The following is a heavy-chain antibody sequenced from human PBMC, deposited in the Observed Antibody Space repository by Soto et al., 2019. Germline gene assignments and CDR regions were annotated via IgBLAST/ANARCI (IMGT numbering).Heavy chain of an antibody. CDR2: IHPGESDT. CDR3: ARHEATYYNFYGMDV. CDR1: VEGFTTYW. V-gene: IGHV5-51*01. J-gene: IGHJ6*02. Sequence: GEAVKISCNNYVEGFTTYWIAWVRQMPGKGLEWMGSIHPGESDTRYSPSFQGQVTISADRSITTAYLQWSSLKASDTAMYYCARHEATYYNFYGMDVWGQGNTVTVS.